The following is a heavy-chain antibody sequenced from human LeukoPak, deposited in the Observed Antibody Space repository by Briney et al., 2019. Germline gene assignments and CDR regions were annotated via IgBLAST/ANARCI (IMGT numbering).Heavy chain of an antibody. CDR2: TYYRSKWYN. Sequence: SQTLSLTCAISGDSVSSNSAAWNWIRQSPSRGLEWLGRTYYRSKWYNDYAVSVKSRMTINPDTSKNQFSLQLNSVTPEDTAVYYCARSGYSSSWTNEYFSTGARAPWSPSPQ. CDR3: ARSGYSSSWTNEYFST. V-gene: IGHV6-1*01. D-gene: IGHD6-13*01. J-gene: IGHJ1*01. CDR1: GDSVSSNSAA.